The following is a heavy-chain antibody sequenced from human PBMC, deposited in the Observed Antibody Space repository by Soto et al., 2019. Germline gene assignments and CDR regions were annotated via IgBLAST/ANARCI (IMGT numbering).Heavy chain of an antibody. CDR2: INAGNGNT. CDR3: ARSPGGPMTPGDY. Sequence: QVQLVQSGAEEKKPGASVKVSCKASGYTITSYAMHWVRQAPGQRLEWMGWINAGNGNTKYSQKFQGRVTITRDTSAGTAYMELSSLRSEDTAVYYCARSPGGPMTPGDYWGQGTLVTVSS. V-gene: IGHV1-3*05. CDR1: GYTITSYA. J-gene: IGHJ4*02. D-gene: IGHD3-10*01.